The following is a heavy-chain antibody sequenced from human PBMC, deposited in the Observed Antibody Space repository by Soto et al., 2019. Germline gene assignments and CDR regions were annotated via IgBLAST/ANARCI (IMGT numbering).Heavy chain of an antibody. CDR1: GFTFSSYA. J-gene: IGHJ4*02. Sequence: EVQLLESGGGLIQPGESLRLSCVASGFTFSSYAMNWVRQAPGKGLEWVAAISGSGISINYADSVKGRLTISRDNSKNTLSLQMNSLRTEYSAVYYCSKDLRDIVLMGRFDSSGQGTLVTVSS. CDR2: ISGSGISI. D-gene: IGHD2-8*01. CDR3: SKDLRDIVLMGRFDS. V-gene: IGHV3-23*01.